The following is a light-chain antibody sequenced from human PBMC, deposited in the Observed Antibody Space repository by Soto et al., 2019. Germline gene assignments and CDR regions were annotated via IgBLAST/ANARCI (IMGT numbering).Light chain of an antibody. V-gene: IGLV6-57*02. CDR3: QSYNSSNQV. CDR2: EDN. Sequence: NFMLTQPHSVSESPGTTVTISYTGSSGSIATNSVQWCQQRPGSVPTTVIYEDNQRPSGVPDRFSGSIDNSSNSASLTISGLKTEDEADDYCQSYNSSNQVFGGGTQLTV. J-gene: IGLJ3*02. CDR1: SGSIATNS.